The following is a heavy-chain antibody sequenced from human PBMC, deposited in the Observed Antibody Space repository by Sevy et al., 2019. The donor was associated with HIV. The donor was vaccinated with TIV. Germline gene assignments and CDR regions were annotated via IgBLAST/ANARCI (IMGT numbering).Heavy chain of an antibody. J-gene: IGHJ4*02. Sequence: GGSLRLSCAASGFTFSSYAMSWVRQAPGKGLEWVSAISGSGGSTYYTDSVKGRFTISRDNSKNTLYLQMNSLRAEDTAVYYCAKDAGYCSSTSCYRYFDYWGQGTLVTVSS. CDR1: GFTFSSYA. V-gene: IGHV3-23*01. D-gene: IGHD2-2*02. CDR2: ISGSGGST. CDR3: AKDAGYCSSTSCYRYFDY.